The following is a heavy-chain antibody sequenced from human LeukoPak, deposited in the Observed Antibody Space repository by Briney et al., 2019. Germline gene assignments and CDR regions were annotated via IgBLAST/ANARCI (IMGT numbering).Heavy chain of an antibody. J-gene: IGHJ5*02. CDR1: GGSISSYY. CDR3: AREREGYDSSGYYSYNWFDP. D-gene: IGHD3-22*01. Sequence: SSETLSLTCTVSGGSISSYYWSWIRQPPGKGLEWIGYIYYSGSTNYNPSLKSRVTISVDTSENQFSLKLSSVTAADTAVYYCAREREGYDSSGYYSYNWFDPWGQGTLVTVSS. CDR2: IYYSGST. V-gene: IGHV4-59*01.